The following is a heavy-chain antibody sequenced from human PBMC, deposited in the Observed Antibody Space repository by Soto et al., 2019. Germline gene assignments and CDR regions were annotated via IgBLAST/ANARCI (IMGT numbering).Heavy chain of an antibody. Sequence: QVQLVQSGAEVKKPGASVKVSCKASGDPFSNYDIKWVRQATGPGLEWMGWMNPNSGNTGSARKFQGRVTMTRNNSISTAYVELSSLRSEDTSVYYCARGRNGMDVWGQGTTVTVSS. CDR2: MNPNSGNT. J-gene: IGHJ6*02. CDR1: GDPFSNYD. CDR3: ARGRNGMDV. V-gene: IGHV1-8*01.